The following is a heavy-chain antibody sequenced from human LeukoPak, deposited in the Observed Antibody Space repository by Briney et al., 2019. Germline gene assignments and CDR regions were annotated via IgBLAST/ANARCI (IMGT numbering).Heavy chain of an antibody. D-gene: IGHD1/OR15-1a*01. CDR1: GFTFSSYA. CDR2: ITGSGGST. J-gene: IGHJ5*02. V-gene: IGHV3-23*01. CDR3: ASKQGFDP. Sequence: GGSLRLSSAASGFTFSSYAMGWVRQTPGKGLEWVSGITGSGGSTYYADSVKGRFTISRDNPKNTLYLQMNSLRAEDTAVYYCASKQGFDPWGQGTLVTVSS.